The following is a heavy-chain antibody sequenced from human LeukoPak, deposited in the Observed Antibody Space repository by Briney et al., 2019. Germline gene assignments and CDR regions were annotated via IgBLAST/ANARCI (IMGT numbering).Heavy chain of an antibody. J-gene: IGHJ6*03. CDR3: ARVGRYCSSTSCFSYNYYMDV. D-gene: IGHD2-2*01. Sequence: SETLSLTCTVSGGSISSHYWSWIRQPPGKGLEWIGYIYYSGSTNYNPSLKSRVTISVDTSKNQFSLKLSSVTAADTAVYYCARVGRYCSSTSCFSYNYYMDVWGKGPTVTVSS. V-gene: IGHV4-59*11. CDR2: IYYSGST. CDR1: GGSISSHY.